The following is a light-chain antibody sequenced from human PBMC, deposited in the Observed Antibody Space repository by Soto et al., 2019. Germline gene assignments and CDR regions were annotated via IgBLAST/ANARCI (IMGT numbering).Light chain of an antibody. CDR2: GAS. CDR1: QSVSSK. CDR3: QQYNNWPGT. J-gene: IGKJ1*01. Sequence: ERVLTQSPGTLSVSPGERATLSCRASQSVSSKLAWYQQKPGQAPRLLFYGASTGATGIPARFSGSGSETEFTLSIGSLQSEDFAVYYCQQYNNWPGTFGQGTKVEIK. V-gene: IGKV3-15*01.